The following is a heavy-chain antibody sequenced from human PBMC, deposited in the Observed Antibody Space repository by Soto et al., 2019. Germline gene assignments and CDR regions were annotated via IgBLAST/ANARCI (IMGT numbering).Heavy chain of an antibody. CDR3: ARQGRPGYCTGGNCYPTFDA. CDR2: VYYTGIT. CDR1: DSSISSSAYF. D-gene: IGHD2-8*02. J-gene: IGHJ3*01. V-gene: IGHV4-39*01. Sequence: SETLSLTCTVCDSSISSSAYFWGWIRQSPGKGLDWIGSVYYTGITDYKSSLESRISISADTSRNQLSLRLNSMTAADTGIYFCARQGRPGYCTGGNCYPTFDAWGQGTLVTVSS.